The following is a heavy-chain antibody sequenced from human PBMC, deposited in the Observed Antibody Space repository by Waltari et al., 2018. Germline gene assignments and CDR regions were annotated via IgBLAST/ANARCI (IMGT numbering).Heavy chain of an antibody. J-gene: IGHJ3*02. CDR1: GYTFTSYD. CDR2: INPNIGNT. V-gene: IGHV1-8*03. Sequence: QVQLVQSGAEVKKPGASVKVSCKASGYTFTSYDINWVRQATGQGLEWMGGINPNIGNTGDAQKFQGRVTITRNTSISTAYMELSSLRSEDTAVYYCARVEGGGDAFDIWGQGTMVTVSS. CDR3: ARVEGGGDAFDI. D-gene: IGHD3-16*01.